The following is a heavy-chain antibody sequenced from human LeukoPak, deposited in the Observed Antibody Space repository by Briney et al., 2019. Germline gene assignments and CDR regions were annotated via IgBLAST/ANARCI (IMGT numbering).Heavy chain of an antibody. V-gene: IGHV3-30*04. Sequence: GGSLRLSCAASGFTFSSYAMHWVRQAPGKGLEWVAVISYDGSNKYYADSVKGRFTISRDNSKNTLYLQMNSLRAEDTAVYYCARDGENYCSSTSCGWFDPWGQGTLVTVSS. CDR2: ISYDGSNK. CDR3: ARDGENYCSSTSCGWFDP. CDR1: GFTFSSYA. D-gene: IGHD2-2*01. J-gene: IGHJ5*02.